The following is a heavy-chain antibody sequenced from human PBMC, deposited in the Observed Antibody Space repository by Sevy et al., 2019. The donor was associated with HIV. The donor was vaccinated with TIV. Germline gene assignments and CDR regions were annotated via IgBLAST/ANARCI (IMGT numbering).Heavy chain of an antibody. Sequence: ASVKVSCKVSGYTLTEFAMHWARQAPGRGLEWMGTFDPEDDETMYAQKFQGRLTLTEDTSTDTAYMELSSLRSEDTAVYYCATTKDYYETSGYPVDYWGQGTLVTVSS. CDR1: GYTLTEFA. J-gene: IGHJ4*02. CDR3: ATTKDYYETSGYPVDY. D-gene: IGHD3-22*01. CDR2: FDPEDDET. V-gene: IGHV1-24*01.